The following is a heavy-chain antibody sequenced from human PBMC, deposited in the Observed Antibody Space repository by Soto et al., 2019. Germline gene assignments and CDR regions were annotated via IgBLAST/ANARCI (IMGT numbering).Heavy chain of an antibody. D-gene: IGHD1-1*01. Sequence: SETLSLTCTVSGGSISSGDYYWSWIRQPPGKGLEWIGYIFYTGSTYYNPSLKTRVTISVDTSKNHFSLKLTSVTAADTAVYYCARVKARGRRHDYWGQGTLVTVS. CDR1: GGSISSGDYY. CDR2: IFYTGST. CDR3: ARVKARGRRHDY. V-gene: IGHV4-30-4*01. J-gene: IGHJ4*02.